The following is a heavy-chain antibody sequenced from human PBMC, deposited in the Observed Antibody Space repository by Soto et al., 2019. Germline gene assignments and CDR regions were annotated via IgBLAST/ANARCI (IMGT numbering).Heavy chain of an antibody. Sequence: LRLSCAVSGFIFSRYSMHWVRQAPGKGLEWVAVISYDGSNKYYADSVKGRFTISRDNSKNTLYLQMNSLRAEDTAVYYCARDRSPYCSGGSCYSDYWGQGTLVTVSS. V-gene: IGHV3-30*03. CDR3: ARDRSPYCSGGSCYSDY. D-gene: IGHD2-15*01. CDR2: ISYDGSNK. J-gene: IGHJ4*02. CDR1: GFIFSRYS.